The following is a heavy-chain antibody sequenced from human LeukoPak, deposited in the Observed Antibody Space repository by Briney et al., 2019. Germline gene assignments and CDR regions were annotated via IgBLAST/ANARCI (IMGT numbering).Heavy chain of an antibody. V-gene: IGHV6-1*01. J-gene: IGHJ4*02. CDR1: GDILSSNSAA. D-gene: IGHD3-10*01. Sequence: SQTLSLTCALSGDILSSNSAAWNWIRQSPSGGLEWLGRTYYRSNWYNDYAVSVKSRVSINPDTSKHQFSLQLNSVTPEDTAVYYCAGGIYYFDYWGQGTLVTVSS. CDR3: AGGIYYFDY. CDR2: TYYRSNWYN.